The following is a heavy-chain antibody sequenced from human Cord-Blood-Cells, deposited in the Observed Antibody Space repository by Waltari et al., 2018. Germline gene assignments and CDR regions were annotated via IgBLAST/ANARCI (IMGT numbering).Heavy chain of an antibody. D-gene: IGHD3-10*01. CDR2: IYYSGRH. CDR1: GGSISSGGYY. Sequence: QVQLQESGPGLVKPSQTLSLTCTVSGGSISSGGYYWSWIRQHPGKGLEWIGYIYYSGRHYYNPSLKSRVTISVDTSKNQFSLKLSSVTAADTAVYYCARSGEISPRGTPYWYFDLWGRGTLVTVSS. CDR3: ARSGEISPRGTPYWYFDL. V-gene: IGHV4-31*03. J-gene: IGHJ2*01.